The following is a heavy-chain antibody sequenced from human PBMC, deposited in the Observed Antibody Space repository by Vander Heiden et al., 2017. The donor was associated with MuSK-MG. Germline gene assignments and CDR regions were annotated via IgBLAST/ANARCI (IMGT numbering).Heavy chain of an antibody. V-gene: IGHV3-48*02. CDR2: ISSSSSTI. J-gene: IGHJ4*02. Sequence: EVQLVESGGGLVQPGGSLRLSCAASGFTFSSYSMNWVRQAPGKGLEWVSYISSSSSTIYYADSVKGRFTISRDNAKNSLYLQMNSLRDEDTAVYYCARSERVYCTNGVCYTLSREYYFDYWGQGTLVTVSS. D-gene: IGHD2-8*01. CDR3: ARSERVYCTNGVCYTLSREYYFDY. CDR1: GFTFSSYS.